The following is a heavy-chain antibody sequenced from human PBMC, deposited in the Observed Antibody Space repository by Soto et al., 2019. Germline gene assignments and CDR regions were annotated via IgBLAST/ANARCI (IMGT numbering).Heavy chain of an antibody. CDR1: GGTFSSYT. J-gene: IGHJ6*03. Sequence: QVQLVQSGAEVKKPGSSVKVSCKASGGTFSSYTFSWVRQAPGQGLEWMGKIIPILGIANYAQKFQGRVTITSDKSTSAAYGELGSLGCEDRGEYYCAGATYSGNKYYSMGNLGKGTTVSVSS. D-gene: IGHD1-26*01. V-gene: IGHV1-69*02. CDR3: AGATYSGNKYYSMGN. CDR2: IIPILGIA.